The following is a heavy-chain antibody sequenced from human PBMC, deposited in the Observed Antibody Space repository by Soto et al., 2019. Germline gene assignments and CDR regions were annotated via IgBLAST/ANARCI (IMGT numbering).Heavy chain of an antibody. D-gene: IGHD3-10*01. V-gene: IGHV3-30*18. CDR2: ISYDGRNK. CDR1: GFTFSNYA. Sequence: QVQLVESGGGVVQPGRSLRLSCAASGFTFSNYAMHWVRQAPGKGLEWVAVISYDGRNKYYAESVKGQFTISRDNFKNTLYLQINSLRTEDTAVYYCAKRFGGDNAGMDYYYGMDVWGRGTTVTVSS. J-gene: IGHJ6*02. CDR3: AKRFGGDNAGMDYYYGMDV.